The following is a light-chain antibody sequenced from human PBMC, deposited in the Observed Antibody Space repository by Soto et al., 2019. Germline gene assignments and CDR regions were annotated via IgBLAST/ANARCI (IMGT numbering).Light chain of an antibody. V-gene: IGLV2-11*01. CDR1: SSDVGGFNY. CDR3: CSYAGRYTYV. J-gene: IGLJ1*01. CDR2: DVS. Sequence: QSVLTQPRSVSGSPGQSVTISCTGTSSDVGGFNYVSSYQQYPGKAPKLMIYDVSKRPSGVPDRFSGSKSDNTASLTISGLQAEDEADYYCCSYAGRYTYVFGTGTKVTVL.